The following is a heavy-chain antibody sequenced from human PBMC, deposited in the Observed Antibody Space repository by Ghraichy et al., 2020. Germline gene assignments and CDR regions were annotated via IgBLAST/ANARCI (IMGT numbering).Heavy chain of an antibody. J-gene: IGHJ2*01. V-gene: IGHV4-59*01. CDR3: ARGVRYSQVGYFDL. Sequence: SQTLSLTCTVSGGSISSYYWSWIRQPPGKGLEWIGYIYYSGSTNYNPSLKSRVTISVDTSKNQFSLKLSSVTAADTAVYYCARGVRYSQVGYFDLWGRGTLVTVSS. D-gene: IGHD5-18*01. CDR2: IYYSGST. CDR1: GGSISSYY.